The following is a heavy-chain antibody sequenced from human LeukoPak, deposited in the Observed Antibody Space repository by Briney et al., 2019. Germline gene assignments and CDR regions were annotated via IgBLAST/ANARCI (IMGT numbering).Heavy chain of an antibody. CDR1: EFTFSTYA. D-gene: IGHD5-18*01. CDR2: ISSSGSYT. CDR3: ASAREYSYSFDI. J-gene: IGHJ3*02. Sequence: PGGSLRLSCVASEFTFSTYAMNWVRQAPGKGLEWVSSISSSGSYTYYADSVKGRFTISRDSAKNSLYLQMNSLSAEDTAVYYCASAREYSYSFDIWGQGTMVSVSS. V-gene: IGHV3-21*01.